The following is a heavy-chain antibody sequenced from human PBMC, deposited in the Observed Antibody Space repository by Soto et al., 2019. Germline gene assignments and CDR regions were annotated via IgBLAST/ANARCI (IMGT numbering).Heavy chain of an antibody. V-gene: IGHV4-31*02. CDR2: IYYSGST. J-gene: IGHJ4*02. CDR1: GGSISSGGYY. CDR3: XXXXXXXXXXXLRY. Sequence: QVQLQESGPGLVXPXXXXSLTXTVSGGSISSGGYYWSWIRQHPGKGLEWIGYIYYSGSTYYNPSLKSRVTISVDTSKNQFSLKLSSVTAADTXVXXXXXXXXXXXXXXLRYWGQGTLVTVSS.